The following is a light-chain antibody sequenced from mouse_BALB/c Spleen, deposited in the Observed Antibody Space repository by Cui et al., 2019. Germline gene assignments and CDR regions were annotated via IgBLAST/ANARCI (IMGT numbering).Light chain of an antibody. CDR1: ENIYSY. V-gene: IGKV12-44*01. Sequence: DIQMTQSPASLSASVGETVTITCRASENIYSYLAWYQQKQGKSPQLLDYNAKTLAEGVPSRFSGSGSGTQFSLKINSLQPEDFGSYYCQHHYGTPPTFGGGTKLEIK. J-gene: IGKJ2*01. CDR3: QHHYGTPPT. CDR2: NAK.